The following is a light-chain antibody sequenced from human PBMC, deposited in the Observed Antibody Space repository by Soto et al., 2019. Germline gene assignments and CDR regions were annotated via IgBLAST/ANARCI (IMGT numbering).Light chain of an antibody. CDR2: DVD. J-gene: IGLJ1*01. CDR3: SSYTSSSTLV. Sequence: QSVLTQPASVSGSPGQSITISCTGTSSDVGGYSYVSWYQQHPGKAPKLMIYDVDNRPSGVSNRFSGSKSGNTASLTISGLQAEDEADYYCSSYTSSSTLVFGTGTKVT. V-gene: IGLV2-14*01. CDR1: SSDVGGYSY.